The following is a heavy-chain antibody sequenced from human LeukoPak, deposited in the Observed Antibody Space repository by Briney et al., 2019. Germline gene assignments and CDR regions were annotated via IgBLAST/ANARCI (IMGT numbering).Heavy chain of an antibody. J-gene: IGHJ4*02. CDR3: AKDDQLWPRGSFDY. D-gene: IGHD5-18*01. V-gene: IGHV3-30*18. Sequence: GGSLRLSCAASGFTFSSYGMHWVRQAPGKGLEWVAVISYDGSNKYYADSAKGRFTISRDNSKNTLYLQMNSLRAEDTAVYYCAKDDQLWPRGSFDYWGQGTLVTVSS. CDR1: GFTFSSYG. CDR2: ISYDGSNK.